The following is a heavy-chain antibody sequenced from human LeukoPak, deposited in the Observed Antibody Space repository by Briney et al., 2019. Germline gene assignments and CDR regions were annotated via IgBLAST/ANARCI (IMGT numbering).Heavy chain of an antibody. V-gene: IGHV3-33*01. CDR1: GFSFSDYG. CDR3: ARDQDAKAVTGYPTGY. CDR2: IWYDGRNR. D-gene: IGHD2-21*02. J-gene: IGHJ4*02. Sequence: GGSLRLSCATSGFSFSDYGMHWVRQAPGKGLEWVALIWYDGRNRYYADSVEGRFTISRDIFENTLYLQMNSLKVADTAVYYCARDQDAKAVTGYPTGYWGQGTLVSVTS.